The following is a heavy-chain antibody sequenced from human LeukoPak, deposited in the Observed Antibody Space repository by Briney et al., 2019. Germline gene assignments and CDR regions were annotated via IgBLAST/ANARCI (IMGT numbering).Heavy chain of an antibody. V-gene: IGHV4-34*01. J-gene: IGHJ4*02. D-gene: IGHD3-10*01. CDR1: GGSFSGYY. Sequence: SETLSLTCAVYGGSFSGYYWSWIRQPPGEGLEWIGEINHSGSTNYNPSLKSRVTISVDTSKNQFSLKLSSVTAADTAVYYCASPPNYGSGSYYALGWGQGTLVTVSS. CDR2: INHSGST. CDR3: ASPPNYGSGSYYALG.